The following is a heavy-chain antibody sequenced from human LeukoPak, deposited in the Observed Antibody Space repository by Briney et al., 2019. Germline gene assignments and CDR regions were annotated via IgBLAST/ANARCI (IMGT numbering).Heavy chain of an antibody. V-gene: IGHV4-39*07. D-gene: IGHD1-14*01. CDR2: IYYSGST. J-gene: IGHJ6*03. CDR3: ARDRVNIRNYYYYYMDV. Sequence: SETLSLTCTVSGGSISSSSYYWGWIRQPPGKGLEWIGSIYYSGSTYYNPSLKSRVTISVATSKNQFSLKLSSVTAADTAVYYCARDRVNIRNYYYYYMDVWGKGTTVTISS. CDR1: GGSISSSSYY.